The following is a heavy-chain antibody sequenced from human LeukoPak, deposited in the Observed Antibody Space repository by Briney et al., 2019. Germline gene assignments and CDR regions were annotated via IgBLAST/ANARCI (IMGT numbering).Heavy chain of an antibody. CDR1: GGSFNSGSYY. D-gene: IGHD5-18*01. V-gene: IGHV4-61*02. Sequence: SETLSLTCTVSGGSFNSGSYYWSWIRQPAGKGLEWVGRIYTSGSTNYNPSLKSRVTISVDTSKNQFSLKLSSVTAADTAVYYCAGDRRGYSYGSFDYWGQGTLVTVSS. CDR2: IYTSGST. CDR3: AGDRRGYSYGSFDY. J-gene: IGHJ4*02.